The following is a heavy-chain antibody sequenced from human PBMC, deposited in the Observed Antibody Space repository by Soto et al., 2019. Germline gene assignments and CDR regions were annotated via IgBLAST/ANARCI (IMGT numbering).Heavy chain of an antibody. Sequence: PSETLSLTCSGSGAALNSGNYYWSWIRQVPGKGLEWIGHIYVTGAVDYNPSLRDRITISQDTSERQFSLNLRLVTAADTAVYYCARLRIATNNYKWFDPWGQGTRVTVSS. CDR3: ARLRIATNNYKWFDP. V-gene: IGHV4-31*03. J-gene: IGHJ5*02. CDR2: IYVTGAV. D-gene: IGHD2-21*01. CDR1: GAALNSGNYY.